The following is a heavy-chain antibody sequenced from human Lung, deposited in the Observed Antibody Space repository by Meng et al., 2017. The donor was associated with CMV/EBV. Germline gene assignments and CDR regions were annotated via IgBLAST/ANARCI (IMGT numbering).Heavy chain of an antibody. Sequence: SETXSLXFTVSGGSISGYHWSWIRQPPGKGLEWIGYIYYSGSTNYNPSLKSRVTISVDTCKNQFSLKLSSVTAADTAVYYCARVGRSGGYVPGLDYWGQGTLVTVSS. CDR1: GGSISGYH. D-gene: IGHD1-26*01. V-gene: IGHV4-59*01. CDR2: IYYSGST. J-gene: IGHJ4*02. CDR3: ARVGRSGGYVPGLDY.